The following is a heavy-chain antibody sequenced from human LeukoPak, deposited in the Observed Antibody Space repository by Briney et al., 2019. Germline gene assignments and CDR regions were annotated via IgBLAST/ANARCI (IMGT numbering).Heavy chain of an antibody. CDR2: ISGSGGST. Sequence: GGSLRLSCAASGFTFSSYSMNWVRQAPGKGLEWVSAISGSGGSTYYADSVKGRFTISRDNSKNTLYLQMNSLRAEDTAVYYCTITMIVVVIKEGYFDYWGQGTLVTVSS. CDR1: GFTFSSYS. D-gene: IGHD3-22*01. CDR3: TITMIVVVIKEGYFDY. J-gene: IGHJ4*02. V-gene: IGHV3-23*01.